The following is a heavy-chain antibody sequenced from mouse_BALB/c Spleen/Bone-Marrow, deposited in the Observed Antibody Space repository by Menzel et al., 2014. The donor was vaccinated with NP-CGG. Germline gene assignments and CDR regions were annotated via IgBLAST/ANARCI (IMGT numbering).Heavy chain of an antibody. D-gene: IGHD1-1*01. Sequence: EVKLMESGGGLVKPGGSLKLSCAASGFTFSDYYMYWVRQTPEKRLEWVATISDGGSYTYYPDSVKGRFTISTDNAKNNLCLQMSSLKAEDSCMYYCARGSCYFDYWGQGTTLTVSS. CDR3: ARGSCYFDY. V-gene: IGHV5-4*02. CDR1: GFTFSDYY. J-gene: IGHJ2*01. CDR2: ISDGGSYT.